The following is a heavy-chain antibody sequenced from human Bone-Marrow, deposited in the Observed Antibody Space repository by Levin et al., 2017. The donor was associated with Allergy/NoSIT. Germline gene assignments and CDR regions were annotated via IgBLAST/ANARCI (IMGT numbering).Heavy chain of an antibody. J-gene: IGHJ6*02. V-gene: IGHV3-7*01. CDR1: GFTFSGVW. CDR3: VRGRGLDV. Sequence: GASVKVSCAASGFTFSGVWMSWVRQPPGKGLEWVANIKQDGTEKKYVDSVKGRFTIFRDNAKNSFYLEMNSLRGEDTAVYYCVRGRGLDVWGQGTTVTVSS. CDR2: IKQDGTEK.